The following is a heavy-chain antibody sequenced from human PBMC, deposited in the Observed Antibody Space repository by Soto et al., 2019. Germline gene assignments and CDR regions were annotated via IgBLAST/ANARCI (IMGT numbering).Heavy chain of an antibody. CDR1: GYSFTHKD. CDR3: ARMATFGSLNWFDP. J-gene: IGHJ5*02. Sequence: PVQVSCKASGYSFTHKDVTWVRQATGQGLEWMGWMNPGSGDTGYAQKFQGRVTMTRDISIATAYMELSSLRSDDTAIYYCARMATFGSLNWFDPWGQGTLVTVTS. V-gene: IGHV1-8*01. CDR2: MNPGSGDT. D-gene: IGHD3-16*01.